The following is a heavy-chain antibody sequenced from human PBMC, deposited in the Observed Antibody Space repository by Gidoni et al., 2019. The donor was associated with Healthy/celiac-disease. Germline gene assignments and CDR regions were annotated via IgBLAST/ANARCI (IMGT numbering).Heavy chain of an antibody. J-gene: IGHJ3*02. CDR2: ISWNSGSI. V-gene: IGHV3-9*01. D-gene: IGHD3-22*01. CDR1: GFTFDDYA. CDR3: AKVSYYYDSSGYYRDAFDI. Sequence: EVQLVESGGGLVQPGRSLRLSCSASGFTFDDYAMHWVRQAPGKGLEWVSGISWNSGSIGYADSVKGRFTISRDNAKNSLYLQMNSLRAEDTALYYCAKVSYYYDSSGYYRDAFDIWGQGTMVTVSS.